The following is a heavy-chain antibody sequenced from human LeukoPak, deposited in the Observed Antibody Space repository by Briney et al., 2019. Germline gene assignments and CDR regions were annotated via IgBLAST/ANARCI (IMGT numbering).Heavy chain of an antibody. CDR2: INHSGST. CDR3: ARVRPTYYYDSSGYYAHLRLDYFDY. Sequence: PSETLSHTCAVYGGSFSGYYWSWIRQPPGKGLEWIGEINHSGSTNYNPSLKSRVTISVDTSKNQFSPKLSSVTAADTAVYYCARVRPTYYYDSSGYYAHLRLDYFDYWGQGTLVTVSS. V-gene: IGHV4-34*01. J-gene: IGHJ4*02. CDR1: GGSFSGYY. D-gene: IGHD3-22*01.